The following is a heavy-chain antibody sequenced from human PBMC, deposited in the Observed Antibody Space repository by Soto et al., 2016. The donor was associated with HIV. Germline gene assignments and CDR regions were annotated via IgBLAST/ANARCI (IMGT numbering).Heavy chain of an antibody. Sequence: EVQLVESGGGLVQPGGSLRLSCAASGFTFSTYRMNWVRQAPGKGLEWVSHISSSSTIYYADSVKGRFTISRDNAKNLLYLQMNSLRAEDTAVYYCASNYYDSSGYRGIDYWGQGTLVTVSS. CDR3: ASNYYDSSGYRGIDY. CDR2: ISSSSTI. D-gene: IGHD3-22*01. V-gene: IGHV3-48*04. J-gene: IGHJ4*02. CDR1: GFTFSTYR.